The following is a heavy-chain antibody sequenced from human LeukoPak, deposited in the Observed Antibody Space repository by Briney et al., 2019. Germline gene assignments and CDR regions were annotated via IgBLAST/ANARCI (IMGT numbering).Heavy chain of an antibody. D-gene: IGHD3-10*01. J-gene: IGHJ4*02. Sequence: SETLSLTCTVSGGSISRYYWGWIRQPPGKGLGWIGSIYYSGSTYYNPSLKSRVTISVDTSKNQFSLKLSSVTAADTAVYYCASPLDYYNSGSYPRDYWDQGTLVTVSS. V-gene: IGHV4-39*01. CDR3: ASPLDYYNSGSYPRDY. CDR1: GGSISRYY. CDR2: IYYSGST.